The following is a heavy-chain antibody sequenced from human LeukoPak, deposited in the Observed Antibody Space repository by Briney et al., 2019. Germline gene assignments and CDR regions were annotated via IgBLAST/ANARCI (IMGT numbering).Heavy chain of an antibody. Sequence: PSQTLSLTCTVSGGSISSGDYYWSWIRQPPGKGLEWIGYIYYSGSTYYNPSLKSRVTIPVDTSKNQFSLKLSSVTAADTAVYYCARERNIFGVVIDVWFDPWGQGTLVTVSS. CDR3: ARERNIFGVVIDVWFDP. D-gene: IGHD3-3*02. V-gene: IGHV4-30-4*08. CDR1: GGSISSGDYY. J-gene: IGHJ5*02. CDR2: IYYSGST.